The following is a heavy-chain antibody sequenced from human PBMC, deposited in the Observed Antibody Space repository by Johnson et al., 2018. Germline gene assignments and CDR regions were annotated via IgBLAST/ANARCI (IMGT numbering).Heavy chain of an antibody. D-gene: IGHD3-3*01. CDR2: ISSSSSTI. CDR3: ARGYDFWSGLHHDAFDI. Sequence: VQLVQSGGGLVQPGGSLRLSCAASGFTFSSYSMNWVRQAPGKGLEWVSYISSSSSTIYYADSVKGRFTISRDNAKNSLYLQMNSLRDEDTAVYYCARGYDFWSGLHHDAFDIWGQGTMVTVSS. J-gene: IGHJ3*02. CDR1: GFTFSSYS. V-gene: IGHV3-48*02.